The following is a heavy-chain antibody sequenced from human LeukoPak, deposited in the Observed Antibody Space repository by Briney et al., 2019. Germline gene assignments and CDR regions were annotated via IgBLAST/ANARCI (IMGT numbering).Heavy chain of an antibody. CDR2: TYYRSKWYN. CDR3: ARDRVTYYDFWSGYYPDYYYYGMDV. CDR1: GDSVSSNSAA. V-gene: IGHV6-1*01. D-gene: IGHD3-3*01. Sequence: SQTLPLTCAISGDSVSSNSAAWNWIRQSPSRGLEWLGRTYYRSKWYNDYAVSVKSRITINPDTSKNQFSLQLNSVTPEDTAVYYCARDRVTYYDFWSGYYPDYYYYGMDVWGQGTTVTVSS. J-gene: IGHJ6*02.